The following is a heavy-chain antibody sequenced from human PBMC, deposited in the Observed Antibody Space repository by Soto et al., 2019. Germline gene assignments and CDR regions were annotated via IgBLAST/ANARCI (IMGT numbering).Heavy chain of an antibody. CDR2: VNGYNENN. J-gene: IGHJ4*02. V-gene: IGHV1-18*01. Sequence: QVQLVQSVAEVKKPGASVTVSCKASGYIFTRFGFSWVRRAAGQRLEWMGWVNGYNENNNYAQRFQGRLTRTTDKSTSSAYTELRRLTSDDTALYYRARNVRIHHAAFWGKATMVTVSS. D-gene: IGHD3-3*02. CDR1: GYIFTRFG. CDR3: ARNVRIHHAAF.